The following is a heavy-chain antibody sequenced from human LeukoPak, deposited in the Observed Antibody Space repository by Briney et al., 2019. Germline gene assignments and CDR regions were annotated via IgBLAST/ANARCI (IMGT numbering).Heavy chain of an antibody. Sequence: SETLSLTCAVYGGSFSGYYWSWIRQPPGKGLEWIGEINHSGSTNYNPSLKSRVTISVDTSKNQFSLKLSSVTAADTAVYYCARGSSDYVWGSYPPYPLFDYWGQGTLVTVSS. V-gene: IGHV4-34*01. CDR3: ARGSSDYVWGSYPPYPLFDY. CDR1: GGSFSGYY. D-gene: IGHD3-16*02. J-gene: IGHJ4*02. CDR2: INHSGST.